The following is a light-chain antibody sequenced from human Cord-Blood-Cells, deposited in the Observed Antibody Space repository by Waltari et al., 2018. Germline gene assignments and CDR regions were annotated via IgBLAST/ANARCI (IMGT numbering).Light chain of an antibody. J-gene: IGKJ4*01. Sequence: EIVLPQSPATLSLSPGERATLSCRARQSVSSYLAWYQQKPGRAPRLLIYDASNRATGIPARFSGSGSGTDFTLTISSLEPEDFAVYYCQQRSNWAQLTFGGGTKVEIK. CDR2: DAS. V-gene: IGKV3-11*01. CDR3: QQRSNWAQLT. CDR1: QSVSSY.